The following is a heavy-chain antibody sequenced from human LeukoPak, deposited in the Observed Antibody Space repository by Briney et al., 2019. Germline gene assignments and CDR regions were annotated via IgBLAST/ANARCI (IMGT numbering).Heavy chain of an antibody. D-gene: IGHD3-22*01. Sequence: SETLSLTCTVSGGSISSYYRSWIRQPPGKGLEWIGCIHYSGSTNYNPSLKSRLTISVDTSKNQFSLKLSSVTAADTAVYYCARVRDRSSYFYDLDYWGQGTVVTVSS. J-gene: IGHJ4*02. CDR1: GGSISSYY. CDR3: ARVRDRSSYFYDLDY. CDR2: IHYSGST. V-gene: IGHV4-59*01.